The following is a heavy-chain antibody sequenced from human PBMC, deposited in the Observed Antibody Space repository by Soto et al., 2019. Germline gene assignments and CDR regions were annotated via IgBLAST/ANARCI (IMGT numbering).Heavy chain of an antibody. CDR2: IYYSGST. D-gene: IGHD3-9*01. J-gene: IGHJ3*02. CDR1: GGSISSGGYY. V-gene: IGHV4-31*03. Sequence: SETLSLTCTVSGGSISSGGYYWSWIRQHPGKGLEWIGYIYYSGSTYYNPSLKSRVTISVDTSKNQFSLKLSSVTAADTAVYYCARDHIRESDILTGYYETVEYAFDIWGQGTMVTVSS. CDR3: ARDHIRESDILTGYYETVEYAFDI.